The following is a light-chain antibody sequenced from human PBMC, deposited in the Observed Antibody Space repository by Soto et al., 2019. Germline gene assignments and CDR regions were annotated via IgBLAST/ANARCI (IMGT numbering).Light chain of an antibody. CDR1: QSVSSY. CDR3: QQRSNWPIT. V-gene: IGKV3-11*01. CDR2: DAS. Sequence: EIVLTQSPATLSLSPGARAPLSCRASQSVSSYLAWYPQKPGQAPRLLIYDASNRATGIPARFSGSGSGTDFTLTVSSLEPEDFAVYYCQQRSNWPITFGQGTRLEIK. J-gene: IGKJ5*01.